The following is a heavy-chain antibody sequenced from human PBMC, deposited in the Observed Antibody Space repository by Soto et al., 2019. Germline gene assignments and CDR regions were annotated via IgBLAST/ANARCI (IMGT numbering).Heavy chain of an antibody. D-gene: IGHD1-1*01. Sequence: PSETLSLTCTVSGGSISSSSYYWGWIRQPPGKGLKWIGNIYYSGRNNYNPSLESRVTMSVDTSKNQFSLRLASVTAADTAVYYCARTLPNRQLFDSWSQGTLVTVSS. CDR3: ARTLPNRQLFDS. J-gene: IGHJ4*02. V-gene: IGHV4-61*05. CDR2: IYYSGRN. CDR1: GGSISSSSYY.